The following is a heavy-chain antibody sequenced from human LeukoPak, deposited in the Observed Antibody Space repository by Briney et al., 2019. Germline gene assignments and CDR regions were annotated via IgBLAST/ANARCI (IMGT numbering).Heavy chain of an antibody. V-gene: IGHV3-74*01. CDR1: GFTFSSYW. J-gene: IGHJ4*02. D-gene: IGHD6-19*01. CDR3: ARDPPSRGWYRSGGYYFDY. Sequence: GGSLRLSCGASGFTFSSYWMHWVRQAPGKGLVWVSRINSDGSSTSYADSVKGRFTISRDNAKNTLYLQMNSLRAEDTAVYYCARDPPSRGWYRSGGYYFDYWGQGTLVTVSS. CDR2: INSDGSST.